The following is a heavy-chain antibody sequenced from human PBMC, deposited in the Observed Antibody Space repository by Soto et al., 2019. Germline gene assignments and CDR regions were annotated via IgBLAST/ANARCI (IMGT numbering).Heavy chain of an antibody. D-gene: IGHD1-26*01. CDR3: ARWTLGGSYWYFDN. CDR1: GFSLSSSGVG. V-gene: IGHV2-5*01. CDR2: IYWNDDK. Sequence: QITLKESGPTLVKPTQTLTLTCIFSGFSLSSSGVGVGWIRQPPGQSLEWLGLIYWNDDKRYSPSVKSRLTIPEDTSKNQVVLTMMNMDPVDTATYLCARWTLGGSYWYFDNWGPGTLVTVSA. J-gene: IGHJ4*02.